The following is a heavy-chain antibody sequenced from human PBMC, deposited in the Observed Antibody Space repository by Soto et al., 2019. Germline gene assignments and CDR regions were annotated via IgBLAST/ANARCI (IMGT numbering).Heavy chain of an antibody. D-gene: IGHD4-17*01. CDR3: AKDYDYGDRYWYFDL. Sequence: EVQLVESGGGLVQPGRSLRLSCAASEFTLVDYALHWVRQPPGKGLEGASGISWNSGSIGYADSVKGRFTISRDNAKNSLYLQMNSLRAEDTALYYCAKDYDYGDRYWYFDLWGRGTLVTVSS. J-gene: IGHJ2*01. V-gene: IGHV3-9*01. CDR2: ISWNSGSI. CDR1: EFTLVDYA.